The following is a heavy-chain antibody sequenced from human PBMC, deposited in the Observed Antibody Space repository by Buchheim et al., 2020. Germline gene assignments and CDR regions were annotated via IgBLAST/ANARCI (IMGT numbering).Heavy chain of an antibody. CDR2: IYATGST. Sequence: QVQLQESGPGLVKPSQTLSLTCTVSGSSISSGSYYWTWIRQPAGKGLEWIGRIYATGSTHYHSSLKSRVSISFDSSNNHFSLTLSSVTAADTAVYYCAASSFLDTAMVFDYWGRGAL. CDR1: GSSISSGSYY. CDR3: AASSFLDTAMVFDY. J-gene: IGHJ4*02. D-gene: IGHD5-18*01. V-gene: IGHV4-61*02.